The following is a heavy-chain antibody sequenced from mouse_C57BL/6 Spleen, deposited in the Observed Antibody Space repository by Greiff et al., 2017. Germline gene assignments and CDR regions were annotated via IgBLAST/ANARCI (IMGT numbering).Heavy chain of an antibody. V-gene: IGHV1-50*01. Sequence: VQLQQPGAELVKPGASVKLSCKASGYTFTSYWMQWVKQRPGQGLEWIGEIDPSDSYTNYNQKFKGKATLTVDTSSSTAYMQLSSLTSEDSAVYYCARLDDWGQGTLVTVSA. CDR3: ARLDD. CDR1: GYTFTSYW. CDR2: IDPSDSYT. J-gene: IGHJ3*01.